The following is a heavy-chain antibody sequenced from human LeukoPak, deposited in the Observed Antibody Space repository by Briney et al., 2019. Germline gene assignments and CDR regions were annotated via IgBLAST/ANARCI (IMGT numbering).Heavy chain of an antibody. J-gene: IGHJ4*02. CDR1: GGSISSSSYY. D-gene: IGHD6-13*01. V-gene: IGHV4-61*02. Sequence: SETLSLTCTVSGGSISSSSYYWGWIRQPAGKGLEWNGRIYTSGSTNYNPSLKSRVTISVDTSKNQFSLKLSSVTAADTAVYYCARGQIAAAGTGFDYWGQGTLVTVSS. CDR2: IYTSGST. CDR3: ARGQIAAAGTGFDY.